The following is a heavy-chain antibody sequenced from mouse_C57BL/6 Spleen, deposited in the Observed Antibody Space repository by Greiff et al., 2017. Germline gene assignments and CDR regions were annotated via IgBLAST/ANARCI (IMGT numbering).Heavy chain of an antibody. Sequence: QVQLKQSGPELVKPGASVKISCKASGYSFTSYYIHWVKQRPGQGLEWIGWIYPGSGNTKYNEKFKGKATLTADTSSSTAYMQLSSLTSEDSAVYYCARGRGTDYAMDYWGQGTSVTVSS. CDR3: ARGRGTDYAMDY. D-gene: IGHD3-3*01. V-gene: IGHV1-66*01. J-gene: IGHJ4*01. CDR1: GYSFTSYY. CDR2: IYPGSGNT.